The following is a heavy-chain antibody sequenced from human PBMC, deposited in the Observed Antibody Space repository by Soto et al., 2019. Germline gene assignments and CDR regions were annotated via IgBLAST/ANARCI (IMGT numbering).Heavy chain of an antibody. CDR3: ARGADYYDSSGYGYYFDY. V-gene: IGHV4-34*01. CDR2: INHSGST. D-gene: IGHD3-22*01. J-gene: IGHJ4*02. Sequence: PSETLSLTCAVYGGSFSGYYWSWIRQPPGKGLEWIGEINHSGSTNYNPSLKSRVTISVDTSKNQFSLKLSSVTAADTAVYYCARGADYYDSSGYGYYFDYWGQGTLVTVSS. CDR1: GGSFSGYY.